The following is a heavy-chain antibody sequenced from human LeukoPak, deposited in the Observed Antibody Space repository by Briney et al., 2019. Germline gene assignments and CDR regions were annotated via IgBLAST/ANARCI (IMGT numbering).Heavy chain of an antibody. CDR3: ARGKFWTSLIHY. V-gene: IGHV4-34*01. Sequence: ETLSLTCAVYGGSFSGYYWSWIRQPPGKGLEWIGEINHSGSTNYNPSLKSRVTISVDTSKNQFSLKLSSVTAADTAVYYCARGKFWTSLIHYWGQGTLVTVSS. J-gene: IGHJ4*02. CDR2: INHSGST. D-gene: IGHD3/OR15-3a*01. CDR1: GGSFSGYY.